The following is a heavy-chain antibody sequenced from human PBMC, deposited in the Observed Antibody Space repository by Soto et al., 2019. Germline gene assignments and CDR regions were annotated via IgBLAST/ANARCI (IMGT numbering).Heavy chain of an antibody. CDR2: IIPIFGTA. CDR3: ASGAMDKVPYGRAFDI. Sequence: QVQLVQSGAEVKKPGSSVKVSCKASGGTFSSYAISWVRQAPGQGLEWMGGIIPIFGTANYAQKFQGRATITADESTSTAYMELSSLRSEDTAVYYCASGAMDKVPYGRAFDIWGQGTMVTVSS. V-gene: IGHV1-69*01. D-gene: IGHD5-18*01. CDR1: GGTFSSYA. J-gene: IGHJ3*02.